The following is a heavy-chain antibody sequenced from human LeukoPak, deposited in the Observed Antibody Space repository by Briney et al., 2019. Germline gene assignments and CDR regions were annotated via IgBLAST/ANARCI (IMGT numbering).Heavy chain of an antibody. Sequence: PSQTLSLTCTVSDGSIRNYYWSWIRRPPGKGLEWIGYIYYSGSIKYNPSLKSRVTMSVDTPKNQFSLKLSSVTAADTAIYYCARENPSGYYNRPIDYWGQGTLVTVSS. CDR3: ARENPSGYYNRPIDY. V-gene: IGHV4-59*01. J-gene: IGHJ4*02. CDR2: IYYSGSI. CDR1: DGSIRNYY. D-gene: IGHD3-22*01.